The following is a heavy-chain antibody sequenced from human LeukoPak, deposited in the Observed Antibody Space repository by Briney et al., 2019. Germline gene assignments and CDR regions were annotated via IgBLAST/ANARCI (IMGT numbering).Heavy chain of an antibody. CDR2: ISSSSSYI. CDR3: AREPIILTGYPDY. V-gene: IGHV3-21*01. J-gene: IGHJ4*02. CDR1: GFTFNDYS. D-gene: IGHD3-9*01. Sequence: GGSLRLSCAASGFTFNDYSMNWVRQAPGKGLEWVSSISSSSSYIYYADSVKGRFTISRDNAKNSLYLQMNSLRAEDTAVYYCAREPIILTGYPDYWGQGTLVTVSS.